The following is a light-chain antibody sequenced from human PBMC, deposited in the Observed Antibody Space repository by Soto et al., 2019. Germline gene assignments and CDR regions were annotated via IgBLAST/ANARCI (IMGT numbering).Light chain of an antibody. J-gene: IGKJ1*01. CDR2: KAS. CDR3: QQYNSYWT. Sequence: DIQMTQSPSTLSASVEDRITITCRASQSISSWLAWYQQKPGKAPKLLIYKASSLESGVPSRFSGSGSGTEFTLTISSLQTDDFATYYCQQYNSYWTFGQGTKVEIK. CDR1: QSISSW. V-gene: IGKV1-5*03.